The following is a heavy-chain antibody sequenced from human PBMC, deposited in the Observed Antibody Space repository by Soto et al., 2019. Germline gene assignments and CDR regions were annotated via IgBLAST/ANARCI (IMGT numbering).Heavy chain of an antibody. Sequence: PGGSLRLSCAASGFTFSSYAMSWVRQAPGKGLEWVAVISYDGSNKYYADSVKGRFTISRENSKNTLYLKMNSRRAEDTAVYYCARDSLPIVYDFWSGYSEYYYYGMDVWGQGTAVNVSS. J-gene: IGHJ6*02. D-gene: IGHD3-3*01. CDR1: GFTFSSYA. CDR2: ISYDGSNK. CDR3: ARDSLPIVYDFWSGYSEYYYYGMDV. V-gene: IGHV3-30-3*01.